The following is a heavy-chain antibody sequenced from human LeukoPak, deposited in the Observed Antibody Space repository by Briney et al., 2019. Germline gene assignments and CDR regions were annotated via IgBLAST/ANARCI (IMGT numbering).Heavy chain of an antibody. D-gene: IGHD3-22*01. J-gene: IGHJ4*02. V-gene: IGHV4-59*08. CDR1: GGSISSYY. CDR2: IYYSGST. CDR3: AADSSGYYYFDY. Sequence: SETLSLTCTVSGGSISSYYWSWIRQPPGKGLEWIGYIYYSGSTNYNPSLKSRVTISVDTSKNQFSLKLSSATAADTAVYYCAADSSGYYYFDYWGQGTLVTVSS.